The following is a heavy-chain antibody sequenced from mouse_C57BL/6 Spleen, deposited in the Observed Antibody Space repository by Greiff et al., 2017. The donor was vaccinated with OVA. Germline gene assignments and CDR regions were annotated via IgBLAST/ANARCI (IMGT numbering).Heavy chain of an antibody. J-gene: IGHJ2*01. Sequence: EVKLVESGEGLVKPGGSLKLSCAASGFTFSSYAMSWVRQTPEKRLEWVAYISSGGDYIYYADTVKGRFTISRDNARNTLYLQMSSLKSEDTAMYYCTSSDSSGYYFDDWGQGTTLTVSS. V-gene: IGHV5-9-1*02. CDR1: GFTFSSYA. CDR3: TSSDSSGYYFDD. D-gene: IGHD3-2*02. CDR2: ISSGGDYI.